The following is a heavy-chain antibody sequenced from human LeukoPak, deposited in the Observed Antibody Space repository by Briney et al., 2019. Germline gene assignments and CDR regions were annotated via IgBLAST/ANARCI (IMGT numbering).Heavy chain of an antibody. D-gene: IGHD6-13*01. CDR1: GLTFSSYS. J-gene: IGHJ6*02. CDR3: ARDPRGAAGTYGMDV. V-gene: IGHV3-21*01. CDR2: ISSSNSYI. Sequence: GGSLRLSCAASGLTFSSYSMNWVRQAPGKGLEWVSSISSSNSYIYYADSVKGRVTISRDNAKNLLYLQMNSLRVEDTAVYYCARDPRGAAGTYGMDVWGQGTTVTVSS.